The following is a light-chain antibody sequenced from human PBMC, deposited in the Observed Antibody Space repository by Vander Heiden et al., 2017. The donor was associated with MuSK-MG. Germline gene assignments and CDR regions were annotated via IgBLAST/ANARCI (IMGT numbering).Light chain of an antibody. CDR1: QRISRY. CDR3: QQPYNTTPIT. Sequence: DIQLTQSPSSLSASVGDRVTITCRASQRISRYLNWYQQKPGKAPKLLIYEASSLQSRVPSRIGGSRFGTDFTLTINTLQPEDFATYYCQQPYNTTPITFGQGTRLDIK. V-gene: IGKV1-39*01. J-gene: IGKJ5*01. CDR2: EAS.